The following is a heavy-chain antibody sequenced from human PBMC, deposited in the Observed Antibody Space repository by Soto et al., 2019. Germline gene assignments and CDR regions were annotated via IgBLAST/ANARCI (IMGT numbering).Heavy chain of an antibody. CDR2: IYYSGST. CDR3: ARDQPTGYYYYGMDV. CDR1: GGSISSYY. V-gene: IGHV4-59*01. J-gene: IGHJ6*02. Sequence: LSLTCTVSGGSISSYYWSWIRQPPGKGLEWIGYIYYSGSTNYNPPLKSRVTISVDTSKNQFSLKLSSVTAADTAVYYCARDQPTGYYYYGMDVWGQGTTVTVSS.